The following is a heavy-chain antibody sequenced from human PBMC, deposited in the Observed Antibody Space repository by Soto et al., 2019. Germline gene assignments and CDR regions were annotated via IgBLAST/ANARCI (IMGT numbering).Heavy chain of an antibody. D-gene: IGHD2-15*01. Sequence: ASVKVSCKASGYTFTSYDINWVRQATGQGLEWMGWMNPNSGNTGYAQKFQGRVTMTRNTSISTAYMELSSLRSEDTAVYYCARGLTGYCSGGSCAHYNWFDPWGQGTLVTVSS. CDR3: ARGLTGYCSGGSCAHYNWFDP. CDR2: MNPNSGNT. J-gene: IGHJ5*02. V-gene: IGHV1-8*01. CDR1: GYTFTSYD.